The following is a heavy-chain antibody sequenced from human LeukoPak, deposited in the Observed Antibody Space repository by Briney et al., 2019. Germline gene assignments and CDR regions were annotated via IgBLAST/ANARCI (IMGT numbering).Heavy chain of an antibody. D-gene: IGHD4-17*01. CDR1: GYTFTNYY. J-gene: IGHJ6*04. V-gene: IGHV1-46*01. CDR2: INPSGGST. CDR3: SEAYGAHWYYGMDV. Sequence: ASVTVSCKASGYTFTNYYMHWVRQAPGQGLEWMGVINPSGGSTNYAQTFQGRVTITRDTSTSTVHMALNSLRSDDTAVYYCSEAYGAHWYYGMDVWGEGSTVGVCS.